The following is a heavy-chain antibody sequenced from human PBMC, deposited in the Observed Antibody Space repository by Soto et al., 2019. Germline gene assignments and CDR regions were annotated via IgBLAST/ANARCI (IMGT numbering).Heavy chain of an antibody. Sequence: ASVKVSCKASGGTFSSYAISWVRQAPGQGLEWMGGIIPIFGTANYAQKFQGRVTITADESTSTAYMELSSLRSEDTAVYYCARQGYYGSGSSEKDMDVWGQGTTVTVSS. CDR1: GGTFSSYA. D-gene: IGHD3-10*01. V-gene: IGHV1-69*13. CDR2: IIPIFGTA. CDR3: ARQGYYGSGSSEKDMDV. J-gene: IGHJ6*02.